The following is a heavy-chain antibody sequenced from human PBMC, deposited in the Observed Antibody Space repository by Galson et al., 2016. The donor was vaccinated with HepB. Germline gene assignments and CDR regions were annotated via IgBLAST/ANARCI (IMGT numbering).Heavy chain of an antibody. CDR3: ARGGSGRPGYFDL. J-gene: IGHJ4*02. V-gene: IGHV1-18*01. D-gene: IGHD1-26*01. Sequence: SVKVSCKASDYIFTNFGVSWVRQAPGQGLEWMGWISGYNGNTNFAQRLQDRVTMTTDTSTSTAYMGLRSLRPDDTAVYYCARGGSGRPGYFDLWGQGTLVTVSS. CDR2: ISGYNGNT. CDR1: DYIFTNFG.